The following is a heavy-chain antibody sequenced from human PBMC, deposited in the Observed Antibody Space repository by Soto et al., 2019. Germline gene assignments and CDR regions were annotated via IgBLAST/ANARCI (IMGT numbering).Heavy chain of an antibody. CDR2: ISISSTNI. J-gene: IGHJ4*02. Sequence: SGGSLRLLCAASGFTFSSYSMNWVRQAPGKGLEWVSYISISSTNIYYADSVKGRFTISRDNAKNSLYLEMNSLRDEDTAVYYCARGSYYDSSGYYHFDYWGQGTLVTVSS. V-gene: IGHV3-48*02. CDR3: ARGSYYDSSGYYHFDY. CDR1: GFTFSSYS. D-gene: IGHD3-22*01.